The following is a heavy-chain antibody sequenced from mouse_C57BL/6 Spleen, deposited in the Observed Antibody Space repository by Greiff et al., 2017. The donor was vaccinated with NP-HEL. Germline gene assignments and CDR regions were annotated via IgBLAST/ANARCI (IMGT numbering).Heavy chain of an antibody. V-gene: IGHV3-1*01. CDR3: ARGDSSGYVLLFAY. Sequence: EVKLMESGPGMVKPSQSLSLTCTVTGYSITRGYDWHWIRHFPGNKLEWMGYISYSGSTNYNPSLKSRISITHDTSKNHFFLKLNSVTTEDEATYDCARGDSSGYVLLFAYWGQGTLVTVSA. CDR2: ISYSGST. J-gene: IGHJ3*01. CDR1: GYSITRGYD. D-gene: IGHD3-2*02.